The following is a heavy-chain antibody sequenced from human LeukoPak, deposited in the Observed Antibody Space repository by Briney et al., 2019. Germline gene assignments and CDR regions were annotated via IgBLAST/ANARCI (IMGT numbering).Heavy chain of an antibody. CDR3: AKFSYRSMMVVVIEFGLDY. CDR1: GFTFSSYA. V-gene: IGHV3-23*01. Sequence: PGGSLRLSCAASGFTFSSYAMSWVRQAPGKGLEWVSAISGSGGSTYYADSVKGRFTISRDNSKNTLYLQMNSLRAEDTAVYYCAKFSYRSMMVVVIEFGLDYWGQGTLVTVSS. J-gene: IGHJ4*02. D-gene: IGHD3-22*01. CDR2: ISGSGGST.